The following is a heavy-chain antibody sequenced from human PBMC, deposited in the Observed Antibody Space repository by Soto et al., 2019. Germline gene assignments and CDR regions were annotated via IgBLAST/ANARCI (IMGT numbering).Heavy chain of an antibody. V-gene: IGHV3-30*18. D-gene: IGHD3-10*01. CDR1: GFTFSSYG. J-gene: IGHJ6*02. CDR2: ISYDGSNK. CDR3: AKDQLRGVRGVITYYYGMDV. Sequence: QVQLVESGGGVVQPGRSLRLSCAASGFTFSSYGMHWVRQAPGKGLEWVAVISYDGSNKYYADSVKGRFTISRDNSKNSLCRQMNGRRAEDTAVYYCAKDQLRGVRGVITYYYGMDVWGQGTTVTVSS.